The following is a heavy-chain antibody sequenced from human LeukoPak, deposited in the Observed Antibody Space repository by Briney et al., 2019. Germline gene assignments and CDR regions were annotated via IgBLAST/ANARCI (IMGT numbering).Heavy chain of an antibody. J-gene: IGHJ5*02. D-gene: IGHD3-10*01. CDR3: ARGGGRSYSTLEP. Sequence: ASVKVSCTTSGYTFTAYWIHWVRQAPGQGLEWMGWINPNSGGALFAERLQGRVSMTTDTSIATVHMELSGVTSDDTAVYYCARGGGRSYSTLEPWGQGTLVAVSS. CDR2: INPNSGGA. CDR1: GYTFTAYW. V-gene: IGHV1-2*02.